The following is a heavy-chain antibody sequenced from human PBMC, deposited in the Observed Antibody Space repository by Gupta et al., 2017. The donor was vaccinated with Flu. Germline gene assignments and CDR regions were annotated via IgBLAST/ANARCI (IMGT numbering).Heavy chain of an antibody. V-gene: IGHV3-23*01. CDR2: ISPGGAGT. J-gene: IGHJ3*01. D-gene: IGHD3-10*01. CDR3: AKVAGSGSSPPRTFDV. Sequence: EVHLLESGGDLVQPGGSLRLSCAASGFTFSSCAMSWVRQAPGKGPQWVSSISPGGAGTYYADSVKGRFTISRDNSKNTLYLQMNSLRGEDTAVYYCAKVAGSGSSPPRTFDVWGQGTLVTVSS. CDR1: GFTFSSCA.